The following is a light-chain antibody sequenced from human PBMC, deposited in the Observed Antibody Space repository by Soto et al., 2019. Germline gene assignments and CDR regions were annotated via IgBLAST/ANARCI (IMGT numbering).Light chain of an antibody. J-gene: IGKJ1*01. V-gene: IGKV1-5*03. Sequence: DIQMTQSPSTLSGSVGDRVTITCRASQTISSWLAWYQQKPGKAPKLLIYKASTLKSGVPSRFSGNGSRIRFTLTISKLQPDDFATYYCQHYNSYSEAFGQGTKVELK. CDR2: KAS. CDR3: QHYNSYSEA. CDR1: QTISSW.